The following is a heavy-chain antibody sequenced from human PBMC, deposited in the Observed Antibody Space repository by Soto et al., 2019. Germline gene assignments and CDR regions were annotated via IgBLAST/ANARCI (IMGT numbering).Heavy chain of an antibody. D-gene: IGHD2-21*02. J-gene: IGHJ6*02. CDR3: ARDAYGTWKVTRYYYYYYGMDV. V-gene: IGHV1-18*01. CDR2: ISAYNGNT. CDR1: GYTFTSYG. Sequence: QVQLVQSGAEVKKPGASVKVSCKASGYTFTSYGISWVRQAPGQGLEWMGWISAYNGNTNYAQKLQGRVTMTTDTSTSTAYMELRSLRSDDTAVYHCARDAYGTWKVTRYYYYYYGMDVWGQGTTVTVSS.